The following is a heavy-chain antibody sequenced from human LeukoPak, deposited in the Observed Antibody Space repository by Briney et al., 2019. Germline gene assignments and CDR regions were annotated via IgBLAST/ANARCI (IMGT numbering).Heavy chain of an antibody. V-gene: IGHV3-7*01. J-gene: IGHJ4*02. Sequence: PGGSLRLSCEASAFIFSGHWLNWVRQTPGKGLEWVASIKEDGSERQYVDSVKGRFTISRDNSKNTLYLQMNSLRAEDTAVYYCAKGSGSYHVDYWGQGTLVTVSS. D-gene: IGHD1-26*01. CDR3: AKGSGSYHVDY. CDR1: AFIFSGHW. CDR2: IKEDGSER.